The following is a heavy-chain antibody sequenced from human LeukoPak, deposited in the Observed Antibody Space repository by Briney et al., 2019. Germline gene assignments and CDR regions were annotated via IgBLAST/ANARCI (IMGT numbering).Heavy chain of an antibody. CDR1: GGSISSYY. J-gene: IGHJ4*02. CDR3: ARTLEETGFDY. D-gene: IGHD3-10*01. V-gene: IGHV4-59*01. Sequence: KPSETLSLTCTVSGGSISSYYWSWIRQPPGKGLEWIGYIYYSGSTNYNPSFKSRVTISVDTSKNQFSLKLSSVTAADTAVYYCARTLEETGFDYWGQGTLVTVSS. CDR2: IYYSGST.